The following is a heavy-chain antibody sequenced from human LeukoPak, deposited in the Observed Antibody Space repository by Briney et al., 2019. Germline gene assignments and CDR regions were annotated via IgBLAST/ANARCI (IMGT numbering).Heavy chain of an antibody. CDR1: GVSISSYY. CDR2: IYYSGST. CDR3: ATSSRNDFWSGYGVDWFDP. D-gene: IGHD3-3*01. Sequence: AETLSLTCTVSGVSISSYYLSWIRQPPGKGLEWVGYIYYSGSTNYNPSLKSRVTISVDTSKNQFSLKRSSVTAADTAVYYCATSSRNDFWSGYGVDWFDPWGQGTLVTVSS. J-gene: IGHJ5*02. V-gene: IGHV4-59*01.